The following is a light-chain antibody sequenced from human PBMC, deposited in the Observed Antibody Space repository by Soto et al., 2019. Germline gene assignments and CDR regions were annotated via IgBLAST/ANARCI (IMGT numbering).Light chain of an antibody. CDR2: KAS. J-gene: IGKJ4*01. V-gene: IGKV1-5*03. CDR1: QTISSW. CDR3: QRLSHA. Sequence: DIQMTQSPSTLSGSVGDRVTIPCRASQTISSWLAWYQQKPGKAPKLLIYKASTLKSGVPSRFSGSGSGTDFTLTISSLQPEDFATYYCQRLSHAFGGGTKVDIK.